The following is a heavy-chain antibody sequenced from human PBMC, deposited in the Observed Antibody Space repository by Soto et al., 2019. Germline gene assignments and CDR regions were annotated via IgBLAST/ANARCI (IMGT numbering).Heavy chain of an antibody. J-gene: IGHJ4*02. Sequence: GGSLRLSCAASGFTFSSYAMSWVRQAPGKGLEWVSAISGSGGSTYYADSVKGRFTISRDNSKNTLYLQMNSLRAEDTAVYYCAKMEDYYDSSGYFYYFDYWGQATLVTVSS. CDR2: ISGSGGST. CDR3: AKMEDYYDSSGYFYYFDY. V-gene: IGHV3-23*01. CDR1: GFTFSSYA. D-gene: IGHD3-22*01.